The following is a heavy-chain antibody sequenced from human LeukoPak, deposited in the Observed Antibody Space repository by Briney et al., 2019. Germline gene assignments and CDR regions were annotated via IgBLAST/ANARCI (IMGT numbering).Heavy chain of an antibody. CDR3: TRSPRVTRIDY. V-gene: IGHV3-49*03. Sequence: PGGSLRLSCAASGFTFSSSAMSWFRQAPGKGLEWVGFIKSKAYGGTTEYAASVKGRFTISRDDSKSIVYLQMNSLKTEDTAMYYCTRSPRVTRIDYWGQGTLVTVSS. D-gene: IGHD2-21*02. CDR2: IKSKAYGGTT. CDR1: GFTFSSSA. J-gene: IGHJ4*02.